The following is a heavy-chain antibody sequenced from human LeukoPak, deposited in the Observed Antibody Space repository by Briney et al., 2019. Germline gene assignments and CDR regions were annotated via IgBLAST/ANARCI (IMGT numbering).Heavy chain of an antibody. J-gene: IGHJ6*03. D-gene: IGHD6-6*01. CDR1: GFTFSSYW. Sequence: GGSLRLSCAASGFTFSSYWMHWVRQAPGKGLVWVSRINTDGSSTSYADSVKGRFTISRDNAKNTLYLQMNRLRAEDTAVYYCARDPQEYSSPFWYYYYYMDVWGKGTTVTVSS. CDR3: ARDPQEYSSPFWYYYYYMDV. V-gene: IGHV3-74*01. CDR2: INTDGSST.